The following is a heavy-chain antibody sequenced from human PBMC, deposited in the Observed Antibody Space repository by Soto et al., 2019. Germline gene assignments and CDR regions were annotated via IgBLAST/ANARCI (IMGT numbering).Heavy chain of an antibody. V-gene: IGHV3-64*02. D-gene: IGHD2-15*01. J-gene: IGHJ4*01. CDR1: GFTFSSYN. CDR3: ARARCSSGQCYNFDY. Sequence: EVQLVESGEGLVQPGGSLRLSCAASGFTFSSYNIHWIRQAPGKGLEFVSAISRSGDSTDYADAVKGRFTITRDNSKNTVWLQMASLRAEGMAVYYCARARCSSGQCYNFDYSGPGPLVYVSS. CDR2: ISRSGDST.